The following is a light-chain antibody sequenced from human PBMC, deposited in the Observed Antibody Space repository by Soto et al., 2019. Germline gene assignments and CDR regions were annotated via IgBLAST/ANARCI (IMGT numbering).Light chain of an antibody. V-gene: IGKV1-5*01. CDR1: QIISSW. Sequence: IQMTQSPSTLSASVGDRVTITCRANQIISSWLAWYQQKPGKAPRLLIYDASSLESGVPSRFSGSGSGTEFTLTISSLQPDNFATYYCQQYDSYPITFGQGTRLEIK. CDR2: DAS. J-gene: IGKJ5*01. CDR3: QQYDSYPIT.